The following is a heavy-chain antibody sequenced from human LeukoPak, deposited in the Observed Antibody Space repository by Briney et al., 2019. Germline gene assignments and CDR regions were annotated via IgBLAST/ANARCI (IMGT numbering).Heavy chain of an antibody. V-gene: IGHV3-7*05. CDR2: IKEDGTEE. J-gene: IGHJ5*02. CDR3: ARVLKRIQPWYPFDP. CDR1: GFTFSSSW. D-gene: IGHD5-18*01. Sequence: GGSLRLSCAASGFTFSSSWMTWVRQAPGKGLEWVAHIKEDGTEEYYVDSVKGRFTISRDNAKNSLYLQMNSLRAEDTAVYYCARVLKRIQPWYPFDPWGQGTLVIVSS.